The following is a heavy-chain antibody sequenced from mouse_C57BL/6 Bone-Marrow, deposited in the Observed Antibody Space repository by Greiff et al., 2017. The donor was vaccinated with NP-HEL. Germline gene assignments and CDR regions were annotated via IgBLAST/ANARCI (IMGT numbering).Heavy chain of an antibody. V-gene: IGHV7-3*01. CDR1: GFTFTDYY. Sequence: VQGVESGGGLVQPGGSLSLSCAASGFTFTDYYMSWVRQPPGKALEWLGFIRNKANGYTTEYSASVTGRFTISRDNSQSLLYLQMNALGAEDRSTYYCARFHYGSPYWYFGVWGTGTTVTGSS. CDR2: IRNKANGYTT. J-gene: IGHJ1*03. CDR3: ARFHYGSPYWYFGV. D-gene: IGHD1-1*01.